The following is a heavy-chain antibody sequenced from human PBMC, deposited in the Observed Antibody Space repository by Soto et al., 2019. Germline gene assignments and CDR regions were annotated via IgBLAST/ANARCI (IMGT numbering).Heavy chain of an antibody. J-gene: IGHJ4*02. V-gene: IGHV3-23*01. CDR3: VKFVPYAFDRSDYWDRRLVDY. CDR2: ISGSGAST. D-gene: IGHD3-22*01. Sequence: MLCFRHLLGKGLEWVSAISGSGASTYYADSVKGRFTISRDNSKNTLYLQMNSLRAEDTAVYYCVKFVPYAFDRSDYWDRRLVDYWAEGT.